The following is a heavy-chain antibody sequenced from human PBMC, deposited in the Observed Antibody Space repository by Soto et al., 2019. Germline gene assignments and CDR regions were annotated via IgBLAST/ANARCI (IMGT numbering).Heavy chain of an antibody. CDR2: IYYSGST. V-gene: IGHV4-30-4*01. CDR1: GGSISSCFYY. D-gene: IGHD3-3*01. Sequence: SGTLSLTCTVSGGSISSCFYYGSWIRQPPGKGLEWIGYIYYSGSTYYNPSLKSRVTIPVDTSKNQFSLTLSSVTAADTAVYYCARVSRDYDFWSGYDAPSTYFDYWGQGTLVTVSS. J-gene: IGHJ4*02. CDR3: ARVSRDYDFWSGYDAPSTYFDY.